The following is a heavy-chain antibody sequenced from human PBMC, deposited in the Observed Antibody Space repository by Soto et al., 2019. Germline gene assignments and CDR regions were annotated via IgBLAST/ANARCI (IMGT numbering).Heavy chain of an antibody. CDR1: GFSLSPYW. CDR3: ARDLGGPDY. V-gene: IGHV3-74*03. D-gene: IGHD3-16*01. Sequence: LRLSCAASGFSLSPYWMHWVRQVPGRGLEWVARLSSDGFGAAYADSVKGRFFISRDIARNTLSLQMNSLRANDTAVYYCARDLGGPDYWGRGTSVTVSS. CDR2: LSSDGFGA. J-gene: IGHJ4*02.